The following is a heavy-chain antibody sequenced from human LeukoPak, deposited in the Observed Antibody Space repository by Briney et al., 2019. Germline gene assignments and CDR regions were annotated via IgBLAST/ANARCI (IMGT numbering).Heavy chain of an antibody. CDR2: ISYDGSNK. V-gene: IGHV3-30-3*01. Sequence: GVSLRLSCAASGFTFSSYAMQWVPQATEKGREWVAFISYDGSNKYYVDSGKGRFTISRDNSKNTLYLQMNSLRAEDTAVYYCARDRGDGYNYFDYWGQGTLVTVSS. CDR1: GFTFSSYA. J-gene: IGHJ4*02. CDR3: ARDRGDGYNYFDY. D-gene: IGHD5-24*01.